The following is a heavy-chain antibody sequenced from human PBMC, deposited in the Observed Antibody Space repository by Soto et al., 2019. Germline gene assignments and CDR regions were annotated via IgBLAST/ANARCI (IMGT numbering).Heavy chain of an antibody. V-gene: IGHV3-30*18. CDR1: GFTFSSYG. D-gene: IGHD1-26*01. CDR3: AKVPSAQWGWFDP. J-gene: IGHJ5*02. CDR2: ISYDGSNK. Sequence: QVQLVESGGGVVQPGRSLRLSCAASGFTFSSYGMLWVRQAPGKGLEWVAVISYDGSNKYYADSVKGRFTISRDNSKNTLYLQMNSLRAEDTAVYYCAKVPSAQWGWFDPWGQGTLVTVSS.